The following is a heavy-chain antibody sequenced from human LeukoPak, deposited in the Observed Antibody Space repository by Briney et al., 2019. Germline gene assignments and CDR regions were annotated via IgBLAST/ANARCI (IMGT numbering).Heavy chain of an antibody. CDR1: GFTISRSS. J-gene: IGHJ5*02. D-gene: IGHD6-19*01. CDR3: ARAKAVAGTGGDNWFDP. Sequence: PGGSLRLSCAASGFTISRSSMHWVRQAPGKGLEYVSTISSNGGKTNYANSVKGRFTISRDNSKNTLYLQMGSLRADDVAVYYCARAKAVAGTGGDNWFDPWGQGTLVTVSS. V-gene: IGHV3-64*01. CDR2: ISSNGGKT.